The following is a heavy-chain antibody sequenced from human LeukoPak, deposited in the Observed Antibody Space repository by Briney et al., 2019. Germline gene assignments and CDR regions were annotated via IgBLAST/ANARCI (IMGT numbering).Heavy chain of an antibody. D-gene: IGHD1-26*01. J-gene: IGHJ3*02. V-gene: IGHV3-23*01. Sequence: GGSLRLSCAASGFTFSKYGMNWVRQAPGKGLEWVSGIGVGGTTYYADSVKGRFTISRDTSKNTLYLQTNSLRAEDTAVYYCAKVRGSHRLAFDICGQGTMVTVSS. CDR1: GFTFSKYG. CDR3: AKVRGSHRLAFDI. CDR2: IGVGGTT.